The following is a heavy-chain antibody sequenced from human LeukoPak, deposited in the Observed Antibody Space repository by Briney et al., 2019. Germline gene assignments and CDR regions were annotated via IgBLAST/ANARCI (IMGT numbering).Heavy chain of an antibody. V-gene: IGHV3-30*18. D-gene: IGHD6-13*01. CDR2: ISYDGSNK. Sequence: GGSLRLSCAASGFTFSSYGTHWVRQAPGKGLEWVAVISYDGSNKYYADSVKGRFTISRDNSKNTPYLQMNSLRAEDTAVYYCAKSEQQLVLDWFDPWGQGTLVTVSS. J-gene: IGHJ5*02. CDR3: AKSEQQLVLDWFDP. CDR1: GFTFSSYG.